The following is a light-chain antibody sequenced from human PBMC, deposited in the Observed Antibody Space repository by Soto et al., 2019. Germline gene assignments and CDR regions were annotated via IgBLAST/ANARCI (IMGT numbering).Light chain of an antibody. CDR1: QSVSSY. CDR3: QQRSNWPPRFT. Sequence: EIVLTQTPATLSLSPGERATLSCRASQSVSSYLAWYQQKPGQAPRLLIYDASNRATGIPARFSGSGSGTDFTLTISSLDPEDFAVYYCQQRSNWPPRFTFGPGTKVDIK. CDR2: DAS. V-gene: IGKV3-11*01. J-gene: IGKJ3*01.